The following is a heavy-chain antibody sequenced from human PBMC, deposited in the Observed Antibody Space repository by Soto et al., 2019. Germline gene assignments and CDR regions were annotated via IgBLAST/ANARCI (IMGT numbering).Heavy chain of an antibody. J-gene: IGHJ6*03. CDR3: AKAMKGITSNRNYVPDQLYYYSMDL. D-gene: IGHD1-7*01. V-gene: IGHV3-9*01. CDR2: ISWNSGSI. Sequence: GGSLRLSCAASGFTFDNYAMHWVRQAPGKGLEWVSGISWNSGSIGYADSVKGRFTISRDNAKNSLYLQMNSLRGEDTALYYCAKAMKGITSNRNYVPDQLYYYSMDLWGKGTTVTVSS. CDR1: GFTFDNYA.